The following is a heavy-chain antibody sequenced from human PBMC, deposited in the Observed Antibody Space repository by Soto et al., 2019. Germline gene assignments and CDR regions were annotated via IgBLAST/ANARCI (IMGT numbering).Heavy chain of an antibody. CDR1: GFTFSSYA. V-gene: IGHV3-23*01. D-gene: IGHD2-15*01. Sequence: EVQLLESGGGLVQPGGSLRLSCAASGFTFSSYAMSWVRQAPGKGLEWVSAISGSGGSTYYADSVKGRFTISRDNSKNTLYLQMNSLRAEDTAVYYCAKAPEGCSGGSGYSEYFQHWGQGTLVTVSS. CDR3: AKAPEGCSGGSGYSEYFQH. CDR2: ISGSGGST. J-gene: IGHJ1*01.